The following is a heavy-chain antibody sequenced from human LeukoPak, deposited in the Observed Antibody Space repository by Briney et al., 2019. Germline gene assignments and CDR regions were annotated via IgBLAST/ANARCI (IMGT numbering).Heavy chain of an antibody. CDR3: ARRASITIFGVNA. CDR2: INHSGST. J-gene: IGHJ3*01. V-gene: IGHV4-34*01. Sequence: SETLSLTCAVYGGSFSGCYWSWIRQPPGKGLEWIWEINHSGSTNYNPSLKSRVTISVDTSKNQFSLKLSSVTAADTAVYYCARRASITIFGVNAWGQGTMVTVSS. D-gene: IGHD3-3*01. CDR1: GGSFSGCY.